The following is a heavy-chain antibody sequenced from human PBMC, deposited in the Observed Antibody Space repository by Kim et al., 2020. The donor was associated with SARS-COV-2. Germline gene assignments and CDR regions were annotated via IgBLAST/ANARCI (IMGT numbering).Heavy chain of an antibody. CDR2: IYYSGST. Sequence: SETLSLTCTVSGGSISSSSYYWGWIRQPPGKGLEWIGSIYYSGSTYYNPSLKSRVTISVDTSKNQFSLKLSSVTAADTAVYYCARDEGYSSGWYYSYYYYYYGMDVWGQGTTVTVSS. CDR1: GGSISSSSYY. J-gene: IGHJ6*02. V-gene: IGHV4-39*07. CDR3: ARDEGYSSGWYYSYYYYYYGMDV. D-gene: IGHD6-19*01.